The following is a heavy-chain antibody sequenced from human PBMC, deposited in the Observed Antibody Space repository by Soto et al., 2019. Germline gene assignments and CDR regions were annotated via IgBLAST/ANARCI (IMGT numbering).Heavy chain of an antibody. V-gene: IGHV4-34*01. D-gene: IGHD5-18*01. CDR1: GASFSGYY. CDR2: INHSGST. Sequence: WETLSITCAVYGASFSGYYWSWIRQPPGKELEWIGVINHSGSTYYTPSLKSRVTISVDTSKKQFPPKLSSVTAADKAVYYCGRGPWIQLWGPGFYYYYYGMDVWGQGTTVTVSS. CDR3: GRGPWIQLWGPGFYYYYYGMDV. J-gene: IGHJ6*02.